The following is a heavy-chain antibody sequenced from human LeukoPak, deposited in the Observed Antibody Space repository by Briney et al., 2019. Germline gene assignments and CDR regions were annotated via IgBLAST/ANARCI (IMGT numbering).Heavy chain of an antibody. CDR1: GFTFDDYA. CDR3: AKGYCSSPNCRLDY. J-gene: IGHJ4*02. CDR2: ISWSSGIV. D-gene: IGHD2-2*01. V-gene: IGHV3-9*03. Sequence: PGGSLRLSCAASGFTFDDYAMHWVRQAPGKGLEWVSGISWSSGIVGYADSVKGRFTISRDNAKNSLYLQMNSLRAEDMAFYYCAKGYCSSPNCRLDYWGQGALVTVSS.